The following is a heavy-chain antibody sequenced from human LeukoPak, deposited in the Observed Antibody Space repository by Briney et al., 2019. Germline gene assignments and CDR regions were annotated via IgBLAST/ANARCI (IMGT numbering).Heavy chain of an antibody. D-gene: IGHD4-11*01. CDR1: GYKFYVDY. Sequence: ASVKASCKASGYKFYVDYMHWVRQAPGQGLEWIGWINPNNGATDYAEKFQGRVTLTRDTSISTAYMELTGLRSDDSAVYYCARIRDSSWYDSWGQGTLVTVSS. V-gene: IGHV1-2*02. J-gene: IGHJ5*01. CDR3: ARIRDSSWYDS. CDR2: INPNNGAT.